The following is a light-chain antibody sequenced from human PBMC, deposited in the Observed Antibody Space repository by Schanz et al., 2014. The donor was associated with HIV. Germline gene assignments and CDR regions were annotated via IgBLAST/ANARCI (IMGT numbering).Light chain of an antibody. Sequence: EIVLTQSPDTLSLSPGERATLSCRASQTVSSSSLAWYQQKPGQAPRLLIFGASSRATGIPDRFSGSGSGTDFALTISRLEPEDFAVYFCQLYGSSPPFTFGPGTKVDVK. V-gene: IGKV3-20*01. J-gene: IGKJ3*01. CDR1: QTVSSSS. CDR2: GAS. CDR3: QLYGSSPPFT.